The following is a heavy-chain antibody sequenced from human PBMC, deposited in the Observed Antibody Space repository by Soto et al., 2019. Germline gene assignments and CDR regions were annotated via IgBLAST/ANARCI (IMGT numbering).Heavy chain of an antibody. D-gene: IGHD4-17*01. Sequence: ASVKVSCKASGGTFSSYAISWVRQAPGQGLEWMGGIIPIFGTANYAQKFQGRVTITADESTSTAYMELSSLRSEDTAVYYCARTTAAAFDIWGQGTTVTVSS. CDR3: ARTTAAAFDI. J-gene: IGHJ3*02. CDR2: IIPIFGTA. CDR1: GGTFSSYA. V-gene: IGHV1-69*13.